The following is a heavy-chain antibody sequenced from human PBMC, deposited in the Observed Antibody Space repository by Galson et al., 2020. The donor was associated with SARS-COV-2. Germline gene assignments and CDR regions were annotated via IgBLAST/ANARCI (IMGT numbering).Heavy chain of an antibody. V-gene: IGHV3-30*03. CDR2: ISYDGSNK. CDR3: ASHGRDYSSDY. CDR1: GFTFSSYG. J-gene: IGHJ4*02. D-gene: IGHD2-15*01. Sequence: GESLKISCAASGFTFSSYGMHWVRQAPGKGLEWVAVISYDGSNKYYADSVKGRFTISRDNSKNTLYLQMNSLRAEDTAVYYCASHGRDYSSDYWGQGTLVTVSS.